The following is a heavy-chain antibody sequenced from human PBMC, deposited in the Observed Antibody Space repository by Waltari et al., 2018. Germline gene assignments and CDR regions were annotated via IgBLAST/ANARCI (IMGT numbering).Heavy chain of an antibody. V-gene: IGHV3-23*01. Sequence: LESGGGLAQPGGSLRLSCAASGFSIGTSAMSWVRQAPGKGLEWVSSITRQATTYYAGSVRGRFVISRDDSDNKVHLQMNGLRVDDTAVYYCAKGRPFAAAGIHGIDVWGQGTTVAVSS. J-gene: IGHJ6*02. CDR1: GFSIGTSA. CDR2: ITRQATT. CDR3: AKGRPFAAAGIHGIDV. D-gene: IGHD6-13*01.